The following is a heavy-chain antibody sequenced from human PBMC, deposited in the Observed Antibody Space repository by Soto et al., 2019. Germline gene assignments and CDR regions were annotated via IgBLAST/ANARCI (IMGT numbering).Heavy chain of an antibody. CDR2: IYYSGST. CDR1: GGSISSYY. Sequence: SETLSLTCTVSGGSISSYYWSWIRQPPGKGLEWIGYIYYSGSTNYNPSLKSRVTISVDTSKNQFSLKLSSVTAADTAVYYCARAGREKTNYSSSWYWIGYWGQGTLVTVSS. CDR3: ARAGREKTNYSSSWYWIGY. D-gene: IGHD6-13*01. J-gene: IGHJ4*02. V-gene: IGHV4-59*01.